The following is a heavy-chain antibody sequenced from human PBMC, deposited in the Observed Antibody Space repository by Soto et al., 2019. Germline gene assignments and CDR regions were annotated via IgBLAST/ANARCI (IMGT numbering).Heavy chain of an antibody. J-gene: IGHJ6*02. CDR3: ASVTRTCISTSCYRYYYGMDV. Sequence: PSDTLSLTCTVSGGSVSSGSYYWSWIRQPPGKGLEWIGYIYYSGSTNYNPSLKSRVTISVDTSKNQFSLKLSSVTAADTAVYYCASVTRTCISTSCYRYYYGMDVWGQGTTVT. CDR2: IYYSGST. D-gene: IGHD2-2*02. V-gene: IGHV4-61*01. CDR1: GGSVSSGSYY.